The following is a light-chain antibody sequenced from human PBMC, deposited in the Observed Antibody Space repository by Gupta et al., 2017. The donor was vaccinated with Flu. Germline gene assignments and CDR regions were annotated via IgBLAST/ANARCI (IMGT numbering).Light chain of an antibody. V-gene: IGLV1-44*01. CDR2: SNN. J-gene: IGLJ3*02. CDR3: AAWDDSLNGVV. Sequence: QSVLTQPPSASGTPGQRVTISCSGSRSNIGSYALNWYQQLPGTAPRLLIYSNNERPSGVPDRFSGSKSGTSASLAISGLQSEDEADYYCAAWDDSLNGVVFGGGTKLTVL. CDR1: RSNIGSYA.